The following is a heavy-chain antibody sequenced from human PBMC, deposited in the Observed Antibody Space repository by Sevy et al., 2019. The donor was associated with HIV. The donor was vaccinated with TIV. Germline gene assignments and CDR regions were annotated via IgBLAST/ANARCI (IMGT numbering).Heavy chain of an antibody. Sequence: GGSLRLSCAASGFTFSSYGMHWVRQAPGKGLEWVAVISYDGSNKYYAYSVKGRFTISRDNSKNTLYLQMNSLRAEDTAVYYCAKDYLGYGGNSEVPYFDYWGQGTLVTVSS. CDR2: ISYDGSNK. CDR3: AKDYLGYGGNSEVPYFDY. D-gene: IGHD4-17*01. CDR1: GFTFSSYG. V-gene: IGHV3-30*18. J-gene: IGHJ4*02.